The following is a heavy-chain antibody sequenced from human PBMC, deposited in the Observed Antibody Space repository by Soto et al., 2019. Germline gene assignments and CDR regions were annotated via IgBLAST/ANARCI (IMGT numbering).Heavy chain of an antibody. V-gene: IGHV4-34*01. J-gene: IGHJ5*02. Sequence: SETLSLTCAVYGGSFSGYYWSWIRQPPGKGLEWIGEINHSGSTNYNPSLKSRVTISVDTSKNQFSLKLSSVTAADTAVYYCARGYVVITSSPVYRFDPWGQGTLVTVSS. CDR3: ARGYVVITSSPVYRFDP. CDR1: GGSFSGYY. D-gene: IGHD3-22*01. CDR2: INHSGST.